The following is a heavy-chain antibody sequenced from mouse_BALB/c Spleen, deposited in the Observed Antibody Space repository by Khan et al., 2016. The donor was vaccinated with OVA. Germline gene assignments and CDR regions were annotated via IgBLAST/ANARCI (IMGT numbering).Heavy chain of an antibody. V-gene: IGHV1S137*01. CDR2: ISTYSGIT. CDR1: GYTFTDYA. CDR3: AMNIYYGTGDYAMDY. Sequence: QVQLQQSGPELVRPGVSVMISCKGSGYTFTDYAVHWVKQSHAKSLEWIGVISTYSGITDYNQKFKGKATVTVDKSSSTAYMELARLTSEDSAIYYGAMNIYYGTGDYAMDYWGQGTSVTVSS. D-gene: IGHD2-1*01. J-gene: IGHJ4*01.